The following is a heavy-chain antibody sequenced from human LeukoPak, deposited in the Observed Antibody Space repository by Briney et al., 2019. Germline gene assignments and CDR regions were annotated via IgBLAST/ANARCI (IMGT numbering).Heavy chain of an antibody. CDR3: TRVEETATTAAIIRKYSYYYYYMDV. Sequence: GGSLRLSCAASGFTFSNYCMSWVRQAPGKGLEWVANIKQDGSEKHYVDSVKGRFTISRDNAKNSLYLQMSSLRAEDTAVYYCTRVEETATTAAIIRKYSYYYYYMDVWGKGNTVTVSS. CDR2: IKQDGSEK. CDR1: GFTFSNYC. V-gene: IGHV3-7*01. D-gene: IGHD4-11*01. J-gene: IGHJ6*03.